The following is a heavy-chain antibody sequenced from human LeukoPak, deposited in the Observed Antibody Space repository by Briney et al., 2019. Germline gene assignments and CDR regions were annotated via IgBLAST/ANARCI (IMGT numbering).Heavy chain of an antibody. CDR1: VYTFTGSF. J-gene: IGHJ4*02. D-gene: IGHD3-10*01. CDR2: INSNTGGT. V-gene: IGHV1-2*02. CDR3: ARAPPVSY. Sequence: ASVKGSCKGSVYTFTGSFMHCGRQAPVQGIECMGWINSNTGGTKFAQKFPSRVTITRDTSISTVYMELSRLTSDDTAMYYCARAPPVSYWGQGTQVTVSS.